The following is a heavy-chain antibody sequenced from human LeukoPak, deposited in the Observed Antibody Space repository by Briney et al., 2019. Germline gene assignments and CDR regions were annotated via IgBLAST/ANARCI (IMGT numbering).Heavy chain of an antibody. CDR3: ARIGEFRVGSHYYGMDV. J-gene: IGHJ6*02. V-gene: IGHV3-48*03. CDR1: GFNLCSYE. D-gene: IGHD3-10*01. CDR2: MSSSGSTK. Sequence: GGSLRLSCAASGFNLCSYEMNWVRQAPGKGLEWVSYMSSSGSTKYYADSVEGRFNISRDNAKNSLYLQMNSLRAEETAVYYCARIGEFRVGSHYYGMDVWGQGTTVTVSS.